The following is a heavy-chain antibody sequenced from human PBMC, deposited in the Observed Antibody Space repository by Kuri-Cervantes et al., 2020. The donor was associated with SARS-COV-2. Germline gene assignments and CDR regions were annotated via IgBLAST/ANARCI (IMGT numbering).Heavy chain of an antibody. J-gene: IGHJ5*02. D-gene: IGHD4/OR15-4a*01. CDR1: GYSISSGYY. V-gene: IGHV4-38-2*01. Sequence: SETLSLTCAVSGYSISSGYYWGWIRQPPGKGLEWIGSIYHSGSTYYNPSLKSRVTISVDTSKNQFSLKLSSVTAADTAVYYCARGRLRNNWFDPRGQGTLVTVSS. CDR2: IYHSGST. CDR3: ARGRLRNNWFDP.